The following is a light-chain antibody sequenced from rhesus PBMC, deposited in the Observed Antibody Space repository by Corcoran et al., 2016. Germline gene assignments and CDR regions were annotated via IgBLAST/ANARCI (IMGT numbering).Light chain of an antibody. CDR1: QGISSY. CDR2: DAS. V-gene: IGKV1-28*03. Sequence: DIQMTQSPSSLSASVGDTVTITCRASQGISSYLNLFQQKPGKAPKLLIYDASSLESGVPSRFSGSGSGTDFTLTISSLQPEDFAAYYCLQHNSYPLTFGGGTKVEIK. J-gene: IGKJ4*01. CDR3: LQHNSYPLT.